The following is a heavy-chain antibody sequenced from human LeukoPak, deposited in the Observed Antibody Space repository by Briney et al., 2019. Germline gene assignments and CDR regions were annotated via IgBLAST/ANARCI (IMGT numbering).Heavy chain of an antibody. CDR1: GFTFSRYA. V-gene: IGHV3-64*02. J-gene: IGHJ4*02. Sequence: GGSLRLSCVASGFTFSRYAMHWVRQAPGKGLEYVSAISNNGGSTYYADSVKGRLAISRDNSKNTLYLQMGSLRAEDMAMYYCARGESYYYGSGIDYWGQGTLVTVSS. CDR2: ISNNGGST. CDR3: ARGESYYYGSGIDY. D-gene: IGHD3-10*01.